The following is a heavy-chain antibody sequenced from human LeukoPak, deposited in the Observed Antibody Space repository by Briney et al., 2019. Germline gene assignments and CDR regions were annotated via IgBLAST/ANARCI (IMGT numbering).Heavy chain of an antibody. CDR1: GGSFSGYY. CDR2: INHSGST. V-gene: IGHV4-34*01. J-gene: IGHJ4*02. CDR3: ARKLLTGYYDY. D-gene: IGHD3-9*01. Sequence: PSETLSLTCAVYGGSFSGYYWSWIRQPPGKGLEWIGEINHSGSTNYNPSLKSRVTISVDTSKNQFSLKLSSVTAADTAVYYCARKLLTGYYDYWGQGTLVTVSS.